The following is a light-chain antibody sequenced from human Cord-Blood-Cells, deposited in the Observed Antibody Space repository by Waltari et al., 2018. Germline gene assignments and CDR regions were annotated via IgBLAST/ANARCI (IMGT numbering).Light chain of an antibody. CDR3: CSYAGSSWV. CDR1: SSDVGGYNY. J-gene: IGLJ3*02. V-gene: IGLV2-11*01. CDR2: DVS. Sequence: TQPRSVSGSPGQSVTISCTGTSSDVGGYNYVSWYQQHPGKAPKLMIYDVSKRPSGVPDRFSGSKSGNTASLTISGLQAEDEADYYCCSYAGSSWVFGGGTKLTVL.